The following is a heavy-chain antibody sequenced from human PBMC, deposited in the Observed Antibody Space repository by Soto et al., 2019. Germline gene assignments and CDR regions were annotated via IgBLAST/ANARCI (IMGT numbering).Heavy chain of an antibody. CDR1: GYTFTSYD. V-gene: IGHV1-8*01. D-gene: IGHD1-1*01. Sequence: QVQLVQSGAEVKKPGASVKVSCKASGYTFTSYDINWVRQATGQGLEWMGWMNPNSGNTGYAQKXXXXXXXXXXXXXXXXXXXXXXXRSEDTAVYYCARERTGTTSMDVWGQGTTVTVSS. CDR2: MNPNSGNT. CDR3: ARERTGTTSMDV. J-gene: IGHJ6*02.